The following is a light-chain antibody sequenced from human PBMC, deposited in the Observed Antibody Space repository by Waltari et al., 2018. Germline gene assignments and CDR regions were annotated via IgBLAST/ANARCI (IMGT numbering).Light chain of an antibody. CDR3: SSQSTKNGVI. V-gene: IGLV2-14*03. J-gene: IGLJ2*01. Sequence: QSALTQPASVSGSPGQSITISCTGSSSYVGGADSVSWYEDHPGQAPKVIIYDVNKRPSGVSDRFSGSKSGNTASLTISGLQAEDEATFYCSSQSTKNGVIFGGGTKVTVL. CDR2: DVN. CDR1: SSYVGGADS.